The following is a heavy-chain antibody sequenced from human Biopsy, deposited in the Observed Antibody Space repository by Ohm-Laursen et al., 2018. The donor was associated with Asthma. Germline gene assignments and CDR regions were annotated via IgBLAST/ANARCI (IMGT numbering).Heavy chain of an antibody. CDR2: HDHEVGGT. CDR1: GYSLTDLS. Sequence: ASVKVSCKISGYSLTDLSMHWVRQAPGQGLEWMGGHDHEVGGTGNARRFQGRVTMTEDTSTDTAYMELSSLSSDDTAVYYCASDFPKDYVRYNFQFWGQGTLVTVSS. D-gene: IGHD4-17*01. CDR3: ASDFPKDYVRYNFQF. J-gene: IGHJ4*02. V-gene: IGHV1-24*01.